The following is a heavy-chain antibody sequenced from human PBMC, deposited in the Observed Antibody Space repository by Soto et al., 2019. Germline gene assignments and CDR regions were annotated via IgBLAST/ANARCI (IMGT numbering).Heavy chain of an antibody. CDR1: GYIFTGYH. J-gene: IGHJ6*02. D-gene: IGHD3-9*01. V-gene: IGHV1-2*02. CDR3: ARDARGTRVFDEMDI. Sequence: QVHLVQSGAEVKKPGASVKVSCKASGYIFTGYHIHWVRQAPGRGLEWMGWINPNSGDTEYAQNFQGRVTMTRDTSFNLVYMEMSGLMSDDTAVYYCARDARGTRVFDEMDIWGQGTTVTVSS. CDR2: INPNSGDT.